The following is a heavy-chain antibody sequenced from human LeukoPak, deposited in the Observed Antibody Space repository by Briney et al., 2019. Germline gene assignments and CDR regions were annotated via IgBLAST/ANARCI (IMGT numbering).Heavy chain of an antibody. CDR1: GFTFSSYS. CDR3: ASGKRWLQLSYFDY. Sequence: GGSLRLSCAASGFTFSSYSMNWVRQAPGKGLEWVSYISSSSSTIYYADSVKGRFTISRDNAKNSLYLQMNSLRAEDTAVYYCASGKRWLQLSYFDYWGQGTLVTVSS. V-gene: IGHV3-48*04. J-gene: IGHJ4*02. CDR2: ISSSSSTI. D-gene: IGHD5-24*01.